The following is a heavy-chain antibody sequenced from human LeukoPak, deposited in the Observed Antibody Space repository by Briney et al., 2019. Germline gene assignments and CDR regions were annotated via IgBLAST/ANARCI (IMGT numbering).Heavy chain of an antibody. V-gene: IGHV4-59*01. CDR1: GGSISIYY. CDR3: ASLTTAEAFDI. J-gene: IGHJ3*02. CDR2: IYDSGST. D-gene: IGHD3-22*01. Sequence: SQTLSLTCTVSGGSISIYYWSWIRQPPGKGLEWIGYIYDSGSTNYNPSLKSRVTISVDTSKNQFSLKLSSVTAADTAVYYCASLTTAEAFDIWGQGTMVTVSS.